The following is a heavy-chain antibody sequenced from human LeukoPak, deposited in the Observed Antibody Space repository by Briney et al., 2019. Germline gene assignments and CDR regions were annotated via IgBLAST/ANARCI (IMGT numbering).Heavy chain of an antibody. D-gene: IGHD1-1*01. CDR2: ISTGSSTI. Sequence: GGSLRLSCSASGFTFSIYPMHWVRQAPGKGLEWVSYISTGSSTIYYADSVKGRFTISRDNAKKSLYLQMDSLRDEDTAVYYCARDLRQYNAEYFHHWGQGTLVAVSS. V-gene: IGHV3-48*02. CDR1: GFTFSIYP. CDR3: ARDLRQYNAEYFHH. J-gene: IGHJ1*01.